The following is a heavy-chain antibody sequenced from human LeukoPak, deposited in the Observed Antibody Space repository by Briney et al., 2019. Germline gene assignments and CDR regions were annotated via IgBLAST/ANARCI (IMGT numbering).Heavy chain of an antibody. CDR3: AIWGYSSGWYGNYYMDV. D-gene: IGHD6-19*01. J-gene: IGHJ6*03. Sequence: GGSLRLSCAASGFTFSSYSMNWVRQAPGKGLEWVSYISSSSSTIYYADSVKGRFTISRDNAKNSLYLQMNSLRAEDTAVYYCAIWGYSSGWYGNYYMDVWGKGTTVTISS. V-gene: IGHV3-48*04. CDR2: ISSSSSTI. CDR1: GFTFSSYS.